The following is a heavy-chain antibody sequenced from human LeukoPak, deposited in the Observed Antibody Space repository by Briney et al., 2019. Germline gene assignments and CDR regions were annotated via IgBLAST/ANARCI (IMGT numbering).Heavy chain of an antibody. CDR1: GFTVSSNY. D-gene: IGHD2-8*01. J-gene: IGHJ3*02. Sequence: GRSLRLSCAASGFTVSSNYMSWVRQAPGKGLEWVSVIYSGGSTYYADSVKGRFTISRDNSKNTLYLQMNSLRAEDTAVYYCASTLYCTNGVCYTGLAFDIWGQGTMVTVSS. V-gene: IGHV3-66*02. CDR2: IYSGGST. CDR3: ASTLYCTNGVCYTGLAFDI.